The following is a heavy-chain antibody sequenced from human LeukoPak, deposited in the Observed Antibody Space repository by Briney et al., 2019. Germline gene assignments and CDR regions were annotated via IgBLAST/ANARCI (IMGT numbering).Heavy chain of an antibody. Sequence: PGTSLRLSCVASGFTFTNYGFHWVRQAPGKGLEWVAVIWYDGSKTYYTDSVKGRFTISRDNSKNTLYLQMNSLRAEDTAVYYCAKEMETPAGFYYYYYGMDVWGQGTTVTVSS. CDR3: AKEMETPAGFYYYYYGMDV. CDR2: IWYDGSKT. J-gene: IGHJ6*02. D-gene: IGHD4-23*01. V-gene: IGHV3-33*03. CDR1: GFTFTNYG.